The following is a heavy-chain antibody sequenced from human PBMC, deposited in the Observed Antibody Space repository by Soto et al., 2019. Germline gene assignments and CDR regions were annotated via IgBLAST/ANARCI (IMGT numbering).Heavy chain of an antibody. CDR2: IYWDDYK. CDR1: GFSLSTSGVG. Sequence: QITLKESGPALVKPTQTLTLTCTFSGFSLSTSGVGVGWIRQPPGEALERLALIYWDDYKHFSPSLESRLTITKDTSKNQVVLTMTNMDPVDTATYYCVHKGAGDRTLDYWGQGTLVTVSS. CDR3: VHKGAGDRTLDY. J-gene: IGHJ4*02. D-gene: IGHD3-16*01. V-gene: IGHV2-5*02.